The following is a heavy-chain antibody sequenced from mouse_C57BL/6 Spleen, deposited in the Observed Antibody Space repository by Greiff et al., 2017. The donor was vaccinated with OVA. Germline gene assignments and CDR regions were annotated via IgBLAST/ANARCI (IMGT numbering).Heavy chain of an antibody. Sequence: VQLQQSGAELVKPGASVKMSCKASGYTFTSYWITWVKQRPGQGLEWIGDIYPGSGSTNYNEKFKSKATLTVDTSSSTAYMQLSSLTSEDSAVYYCARGYGSSSYYFDYWGQGTTLTVSS. CDR1: GYTFTSYW. D-gene: IGHD1-1*01. CDR3: ARGYGSSSYYFDY. J-gene: IGHJ2*01. V-gene: IGHV1-55*01. CDR2: IYPGSGST.